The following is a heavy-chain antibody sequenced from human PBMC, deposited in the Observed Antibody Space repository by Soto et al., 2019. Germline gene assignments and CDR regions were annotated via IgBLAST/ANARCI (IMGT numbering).Heavy chain of an antibody. D-gene: IGHD3-3*01. CDR1: GYTFTGYY. CDR2: INPNSGGT. Sequence: ASVKVSCKASGYTFTGYYMHWVRQAPGQGLEWMGWINPNSGGTNYAQKFQGRVTMTRDTSISTAYMELSRLRSDDTAVYYCARDATYYDFWSGYPTGNWFDPWGQGTLVTVSS. V-gene: IGHV1-2*02. CDR3: ARDATYYDFWSGYPTGNWFDP. J-gene: IGHJ5*02.